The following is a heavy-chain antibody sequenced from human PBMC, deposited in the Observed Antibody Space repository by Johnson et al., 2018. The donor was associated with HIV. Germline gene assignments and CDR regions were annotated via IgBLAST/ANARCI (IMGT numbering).Heavy chain of an antibody. V-gene: IGHV3-9*01. D-gene: IGHD3-16*01. CDR3: ARSYSTSWNASASFL. J-gene: IGHJ2*01. Sequence: VQLVESGGGLVQPGRSLKLSCAASGFTFDDYAMHWVRQTPGKGLEYVSAISSNGGSTYYANSVKGRFTISRDNAKNSLYLQMNSLRAEDTALYYCARSYSTSWNASASFLW. CDR2: ISSNGGST. CDR1: GFTFDDYA.